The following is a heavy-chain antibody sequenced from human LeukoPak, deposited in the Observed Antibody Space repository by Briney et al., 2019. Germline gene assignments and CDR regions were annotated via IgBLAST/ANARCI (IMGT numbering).Heavy chain of an antibody. V-gene: IGHV3-13*01. D-gene: IGHD6-6*01. CDR2: IGTAGDT. CDR3: ARAVKQLIPEGYYYYYMDV. Sequence: PGGSLRLSCAASGFTFSSYDMHWVRQATGKGLEWVSAIGTAGDTYYPGSVKGRFTISRENAKNSLYLQMNSLRAGDTAVYYCARAVKQLIPEGYYYYYMDVWGKGTTVTVSS. CDR1: GFTFSSYD. J-gene: IGHJ6*03.